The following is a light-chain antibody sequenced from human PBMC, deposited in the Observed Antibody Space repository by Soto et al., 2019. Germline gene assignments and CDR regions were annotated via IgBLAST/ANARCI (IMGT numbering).Light chain of an antibody. CDR1: QSVSSY. CDR2: DAS. V-gene: IGKV3-11*01. J-gene: IGKJ5*01. CDR3: QQRSNWPPIT. Sequence: EIVLTQSPATLSLSPGERATLSCRASQSVSSYLAWYQQKPGQAPRLLIYDASNRATGIPARFSGSGSGTEFTLTITSLQPEDFATYYCQQRSNWPPITFGQGTRLEI.